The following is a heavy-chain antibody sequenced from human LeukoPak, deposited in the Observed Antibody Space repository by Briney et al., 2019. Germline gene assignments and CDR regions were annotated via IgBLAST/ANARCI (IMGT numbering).Heavy chain of an antibody. J-gene: IGHJ4*02. D-gene: IGHD2-2*01. Sequence: GGSLRLSCAASGFTFSSYAMSWVRQAPGKGLERVSAISGSGGSTYYVDSVKGRFTISRDNSKNTLYLQMNSLRAEDTAVYYCAKGTGDIVVVVGLVYWGQGTLVTVSS. CDR1: GFTFSSYA. CDR3: AKGTGDIVVVVGLVY. CDR2: ISGSGGST. V-gene: IGHV3-23*01.